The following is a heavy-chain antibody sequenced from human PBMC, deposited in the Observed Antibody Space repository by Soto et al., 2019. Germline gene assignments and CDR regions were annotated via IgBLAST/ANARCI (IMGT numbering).Heavy chain of an antibody. Sequence: QLQLQESGPGLVKPSETLSLTCTVSGGSISSSSYYRGWIRQPPGMGLEWIGSIYYSGSTYYNPSLKSRVTISVDTSKNQFSLKLSSVTAADTAVYYCARHLYYYDSSGQFDYWGLGTLVTVSS. CDR3: ARHLYYYDSSGQFDY. CDR1: GGSISSSSYY. V-gene: IGHV4-39*01. CDR2: IYYSGST. D-gene: IGHD3-22*01. J-gene: IGHJ4*02.